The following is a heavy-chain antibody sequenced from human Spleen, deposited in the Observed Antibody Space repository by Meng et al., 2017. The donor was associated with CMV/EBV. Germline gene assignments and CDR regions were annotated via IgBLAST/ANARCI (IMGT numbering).Heavy chain of an antibody. CDR3: ARDPGMSYYYGMDV. V-gene: IGHV1-18*01. CDR2: ISAYNGNT. CDR1: GYTFTSYG. Sequence: ASVKVSCKASGYTFTSYGISWVRQAPGQGLEWMGWISAYNGNTNYAQKLQGRVTMTTDTSTSTAYIELRSLRSDDTAVYYCARDPGMSYYYGMDVWGQGTTVTVSS. J-gene: IGHJ6*02. D-gene: IGHD1-26*01.